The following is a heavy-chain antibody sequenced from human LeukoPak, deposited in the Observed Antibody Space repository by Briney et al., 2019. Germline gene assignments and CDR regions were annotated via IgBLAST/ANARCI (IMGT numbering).Heavy chain of an antibody. CDR2: IKQDGSEK. D-gene: IGHD6-19*01. Sequence: GGSLRLSCAASGFTFSSYWMSWVRQAPGKGLEWVANIKQDGSEKYYVDPVKGRFTISRDNAKNSLYLQMNSLRAEDTAVYYCARDFSVAGTVYFDYWGQGTLVTVSS. J-gene: IGHJ4*02. CDR3: ARDFSVAGTVYFDY. CDR1: GFTFSSYW. V-gene: IGHV3-7*01.